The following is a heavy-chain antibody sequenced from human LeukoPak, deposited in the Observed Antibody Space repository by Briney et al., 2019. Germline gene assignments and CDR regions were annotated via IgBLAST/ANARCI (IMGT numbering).Heavy chain of an antibody. CDR1: GYSISSGYY. Sequence: PSETLSLTCAVSGYSISSGYYWGWIRQPPGKGLEWIGSTYHSGSTYYNPSLKSRVTISVDTSKNQFSLKLSSVTAADTGVYYCTSEGGYSSTQEGDAFDIWGQGTMVTVSS. CDR2: TYHSGST. CDR3: TSEGGYSSTQEGDAFDI. D-gene: IGHD2-2*01. J-gene: IGHJ3*02. V-gene: IGHV4-38-2*01.